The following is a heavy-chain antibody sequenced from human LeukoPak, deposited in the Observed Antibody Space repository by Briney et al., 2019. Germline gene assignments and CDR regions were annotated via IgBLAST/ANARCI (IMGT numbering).Heavy chain of an antibody. CDR2: ISSSGSTI. CDR1: GFTFSSYE. V-gene: IGHV3-48*03. D-gene: IGHD2-15*01. CDR3: AKDRRYCSGGSCGYYFDY. Sequence: PGGSLRLSCAASGFTFSSYEMNWVRQAPGKGLEWVSYISSSGSTIYYADSVRGRFTISRDNSKNTLYLQMNSLRAEDTAVYYCAKDRRYCSGGSCGYYFDYWGQGTLVTVSS. J-gene: IGHJ4*02.